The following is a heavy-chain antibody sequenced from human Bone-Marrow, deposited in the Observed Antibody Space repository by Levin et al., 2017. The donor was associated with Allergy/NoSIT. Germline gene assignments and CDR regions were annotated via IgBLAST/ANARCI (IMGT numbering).Heavy chain of an antibody. Sequence: GESLKISCAASEFIFSYYWVTWVRQAPGKGLEWVATIKQDGTKKDYVDSVKGRFTISRDNAKKSLYLQMNSLRAEDTAVYYCATSEDFYTNSGEEYFQHWGQGTLVTVSS. D-gene: IGHD2-8*01. V-gene: IGHV3-7*01. J-gene: IGHJ1*01. CDR3: ATSEDFYTNSGEEYFQH. CDR2: IKQDGTKK. CDR1: EFIFSYYW.